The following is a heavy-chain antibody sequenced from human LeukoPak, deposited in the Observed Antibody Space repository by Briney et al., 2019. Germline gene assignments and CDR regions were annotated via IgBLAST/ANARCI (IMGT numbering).Heavy chain of an antibody. J-gene: IGHJ6*04. D-gene: IGHD3-10*02. V-gene: IGHV3-48*03. CDR2: ISSSGSTI. CDR3: AELGITMIGGV. Sequence: HPGGSQRLSCAASGLSFRSYGMGWVRQAPGKGLEWVSYISSSGSTIYYADSVKGRFTISRDNAKNSLYLQMNSLRAEDTAVYYCAELGITMIGGVWGKGTTVTVSS. CDR1: GLSFRSYG.